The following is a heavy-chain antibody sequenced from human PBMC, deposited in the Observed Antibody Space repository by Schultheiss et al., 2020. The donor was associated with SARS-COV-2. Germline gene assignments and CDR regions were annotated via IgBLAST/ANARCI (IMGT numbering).Heavy chain of an antibody. CDR1: GGSISSYY. D-gene: IGHD3-10*01. V-gene: IGHV4-59*01. CDR2: IYYSGST. J-gene: IGHJ3*02. Sequence: GSLRLSCTVSGGSISSYYWSWIRQPPGKGLEWIGYIYYSGSTNYNPSLKSRVTMSVDTSKNQFSLKLSSVTAADTAVYYCARVRFGGYAFDIWGQGTMVTVSS. CDR3: ARVRFGGYAFDI.